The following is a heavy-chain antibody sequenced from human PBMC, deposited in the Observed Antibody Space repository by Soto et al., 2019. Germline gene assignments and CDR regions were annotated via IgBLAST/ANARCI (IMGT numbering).Heavy chain of an antibody. CDR2: IYNSGST. Sequence: SDTLSLTCTVPGGSISGYYWIWRRQPPGKGLEWIGYIYNSGSTNYNPALKSRVTISVDTSNNQFSLKLSSVTAADTAVYYCARTYDDSGPNSGGYGFDIWGQGTMVT. V-gene: IGHV4-59*01. CDR3: ARTYDDSGPNSGGYGFDI. D-gene: IGHD3-22*01. CDR1: GGSISGYY. J-gene: IGHJ3*02.